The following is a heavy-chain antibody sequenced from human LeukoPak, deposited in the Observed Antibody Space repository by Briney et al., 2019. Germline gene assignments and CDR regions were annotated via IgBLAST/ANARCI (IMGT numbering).Heavy chain of an antibody. D-gene: IGHD4-17*01. CDR3: ARDWRTANYYYGMDV. CDR2: INHSGST. CDR1: GGSFSGYY. J-gene: IGHJ6*02. V-gene: IGHV4-34*01. Sequence: SETLSLTCAVYGGSFSGYYWSWIRQPPGKGLEWIGEINHSGSTNYNPSLKSRVTISVDTSKNQFSLKLSSVTAADTAVYYCARDWRTANYYYGMDVWGQGTTVTVSS.